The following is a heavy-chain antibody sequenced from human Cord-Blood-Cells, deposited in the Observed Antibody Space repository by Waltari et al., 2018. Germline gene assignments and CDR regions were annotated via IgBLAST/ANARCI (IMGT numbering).Heavy chain of an antibody. V-gene: IGHV1-2*02. Sequence: QVQLVQSGAEVKKPGASVKVSCKASGYTFTGYYMHWVRQDPGQGLEWMGWINPNSGGKNYAQKVQGRVTMTRDTSISTAYMELSRLRSDDTAVYYCARDYDPVPAAMYYWGQGTLVTVSS. CDR1: GYTFTGYY. D-gene: IGHD2-2*01. CDR2: INPNSGGK. CDR3: ARDYDPVPAAMYY. J-gene: IGHJ4*02.